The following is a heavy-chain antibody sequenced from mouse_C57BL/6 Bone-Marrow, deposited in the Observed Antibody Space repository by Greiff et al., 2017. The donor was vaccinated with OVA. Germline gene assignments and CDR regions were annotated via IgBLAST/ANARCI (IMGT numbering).Heavy chain of an antibody. D-gene: IGHD4-1*01. CDR2: INPSNGGT. CDR1: GYTFTSYW. CDR3: AREGTINWDYFDY. Sequence: QVQLQQSGTELVKPGASVKLSCKASGYTFTSYWMHWVKQRPGQGLEWIGNINPSNGGTNYNEKFKSKATLTVDKSSSTAYMQLSSLTSEDSAVYYCAREGTINWDYFDYWGQGTTLTVSS. J-gene: IGHJ2*01. V-gene: IGHV1-53*01.